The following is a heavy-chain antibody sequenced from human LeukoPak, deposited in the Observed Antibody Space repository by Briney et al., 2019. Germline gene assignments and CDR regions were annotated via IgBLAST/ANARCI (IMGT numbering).Heavy chain of an antibody. CDR3: ARAGY. CDR2: ISGSGGAT. J-gene: IGHJ4*02. CDR1: AFTFNNYA. V-gene: IGHV3-23*01. Sequence: GGSLRLSCAASAFTFNNYAMNWVRQAPGKGLEWVSAISGSGGATYYADSVKGRFTISRDNSKNSLYLQMNSLRAEDTAVYYCARAGYWGQGTLVTVSS.